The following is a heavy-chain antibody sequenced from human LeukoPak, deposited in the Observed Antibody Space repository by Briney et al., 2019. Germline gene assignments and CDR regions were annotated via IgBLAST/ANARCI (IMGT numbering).Heavy chain of an antibody. Sequence: PGGSLRLSCAASGFTVSSNYMSWFRQAPGKGLEWVSVIYSDGTTHYADSVKGRFTISRDNAKNSLYLQMNSLRAEDTAVYYCARAQWFGEPMDVWGKGTTVTVSS. V-gene: IGHV3-53*01. CDR2: IYSDGTT. J-gene: IGHJ6*03. CDR1: GFTVSSNY. CDR3: ARAQWFGEPMDV. D-gene: IGHD3-10*01.